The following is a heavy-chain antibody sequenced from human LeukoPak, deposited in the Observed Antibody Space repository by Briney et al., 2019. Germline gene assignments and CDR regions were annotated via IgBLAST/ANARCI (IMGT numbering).Heavy chain of an antibody. V-gene: IGHV3-23*01. CDR2: VSDSGEKT. D-gene: IGHD6-19*01. CDR3: AKEVAQWLASPTSPAEYFQH. Sequence: GGSLRLSCVASGFSFSGYAMSWVRQGPGKGLEWVSGVSDSGEKTFYADSVKGRFTISRDNSKNTLYLQMNSLRAEDTAVYYCAKEVAQWLASPTSPAEYFQHWGQGTLVTVSS. CDR1: GFSFSGYA. J-gene: IGHJ1*01.